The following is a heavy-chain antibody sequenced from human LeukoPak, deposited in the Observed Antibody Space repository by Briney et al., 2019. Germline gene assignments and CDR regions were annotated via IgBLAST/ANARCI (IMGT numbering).Heavy chain of an antibody. Sequence: GGSLRLSCAASGFTVSSNYMSWVRQAPGKGLEWVSVIYSGGSTYYADSVKGRFTISRDNSKNTQYLQMNSLRAEDTAVYYCASNSYSSSWYYWGQGTLVTVSS. V-gene: IGHV3-53*01. J-gene: IGHJ4*02. CDR1: GFTVSSNY. CDR3: ASNSYSSSWYY. CDR2: IYSGGST. D-gene: IGHD6-13*01.